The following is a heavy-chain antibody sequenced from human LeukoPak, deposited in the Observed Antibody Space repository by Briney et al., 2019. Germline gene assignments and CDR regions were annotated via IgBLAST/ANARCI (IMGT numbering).Heavy chain of an antibody. Sequence: ASVKVSCTASGYTFTGYYMHWVRQAPGQGLEWMGWINANSGGTNYAQKFQGSVTMTRDTSTSTAYMELSRLRSDDTAVYYGARYRTGIFPEYFQHWGQGTLVTVSS. CDR2: INANSGGT. CDR3: ARYRTGIFPEYFQH. J-gene: IGHJ1*01. D-gene: IGHD3-3*02. V-gene: IGHV1-2*02. CDR1: GYTFTGYY.